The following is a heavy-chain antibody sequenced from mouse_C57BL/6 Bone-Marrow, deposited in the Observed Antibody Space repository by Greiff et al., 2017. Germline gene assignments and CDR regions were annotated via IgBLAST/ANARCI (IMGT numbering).Heavy chain of an antibody. CDR3: ARDSSSYDWFAY. D-gene: IGHD1-1*01. CDR1: GYTFTSYW. Sequence: QVQLQQPGAELVMPGASVKLSCKASGYTFTSYWMHWVKQRPGRGLEWIGEIDPSDSYTNYNQKFKGKYTLTVDKSSSTAYMQLSSLTSEDSAVYYCARDSSSYDWFAYWGQGTRVTVSA. J-gene: IGHJ3*01. CDR2: IDPSDSYT. V-gene: IGHV1-69*01.